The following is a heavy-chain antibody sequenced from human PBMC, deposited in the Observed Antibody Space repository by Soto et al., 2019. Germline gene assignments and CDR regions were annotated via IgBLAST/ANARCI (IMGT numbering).Heavy chain of an antibody. CDR1: GYTFTGYY. Sequence: ASVKVSCKASGYTFTGYYMHWVRQAPGQGLEWMGWINPNSGGTNYAQKFQGWVTMTRDTSISTAYMELSRLRSDDTAVYYCAGGAITFGGVRRWFDPWGQGTLVTVSS. J-gene: IGHJ5*02. CDR2: INPNSGGT. V-gene: IGHV1-2*04. CDR3: AGGAITFGGVRRWFDP. D-gene: IGHD3-16*01.